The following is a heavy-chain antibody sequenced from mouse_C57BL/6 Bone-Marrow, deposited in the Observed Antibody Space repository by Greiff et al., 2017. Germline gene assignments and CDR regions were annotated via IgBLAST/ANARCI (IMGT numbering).Heavy chain of an antibody. CDR1: GFTFSDYY. CDR2: ISNGGGST. CDR3: ARQGGREFAY. J-gene: IGHJ3*01. V-gene: IGHV5-12*01. Sequence: EVKLMESGGGLVQPGGSLKLSCAASGFTFSDYYMYWVRQPPEKRLEWVAYISNGGGSTYYPDTVKGRFSISRDNAKNTLYLQMSRLKSEDTAMYYCARQGGREFAYWGQGTLVTVSA.